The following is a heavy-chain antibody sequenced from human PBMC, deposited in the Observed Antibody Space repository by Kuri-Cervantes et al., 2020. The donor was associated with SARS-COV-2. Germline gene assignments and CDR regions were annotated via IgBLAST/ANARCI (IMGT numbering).Heavy chain of an antibody. CDR1: GFTFSSYW. D-gene: IGHD6-6*01. CDR2: INSDGSST. V-gene: IGHV3-74*01. Sequence: GGSLRLSCAASGFTFSSYWMHWVRQAPGKGLVWVSRINSDGSSTSYADSVKGRFTISRDNSKNTLYLQMNSLRAEDTAVYYCARFGGYKYSSSPPGLDYYYYGMDVWGQGTTVTVSS. CDR3: ARFGGYKYSSSPPGLDYYYYGMDV. J-gene: IGHJ6*02.